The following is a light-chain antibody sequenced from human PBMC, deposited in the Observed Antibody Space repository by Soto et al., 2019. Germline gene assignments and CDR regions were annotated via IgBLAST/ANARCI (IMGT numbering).Light chain of an antibody. CDR2: DAS. CDR3: QQYNTCPWT. J-gene: IGKJ1*01. V-gene: IGKV1-5*01. Sequence: DIQMTQSPSTLSASVGHSVTITCRASQTISNWLAWYQQKPGKAPNLLIYDASSLQSGVPSRFSGRGSGTEFTLTISSLQPDDFSTYYCQQYNTCPWTFGQGTKVEV. CDR1: QTISNW.